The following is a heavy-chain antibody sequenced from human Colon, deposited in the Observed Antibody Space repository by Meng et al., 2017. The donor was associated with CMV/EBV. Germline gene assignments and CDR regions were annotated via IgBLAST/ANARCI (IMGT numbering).Heavy chain of an antibody. CDR2: INPNSGGT. J-gene: IGHJ6*02. CDR1: GYTFTGYY. CDR3: ARDRRYYDFWSGPLVALDV. D-gene: IGHD3-3*01. V-gene: IGHV1-2*02. Sequence: ASVKVSCKASGYTFTGYYMHWVRQAPGQGLEWMGWINPNSGGTNYAQKFQGRVTMTRDTSISTVYLELSRLRSDDTAVYYCARDRRYYDFWSGPLVALDVWGQGTTVTVSS.